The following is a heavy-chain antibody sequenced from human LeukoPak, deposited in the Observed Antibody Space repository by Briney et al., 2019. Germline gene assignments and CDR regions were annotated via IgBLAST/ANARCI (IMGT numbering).Heavy chain of an antibody. D-gene: IGHD3-22*01. CDR1: GYTFTDYF. CDR2: INPNSGGT. J-gene: IGHJ4*02. V-gene: IGHV1-2*04. Sequence: GASVKVSCKASGYTFTDYFIHWVRQAPGQGLEWMGWINPNSGGTNYAQKFQGWVTMTRDTSISTAYMELSRLRSDDTAVYYCARVDSSGYNYFDYWGQGTLVTVSS. CDR3: ARVDSSGYNYFDY.